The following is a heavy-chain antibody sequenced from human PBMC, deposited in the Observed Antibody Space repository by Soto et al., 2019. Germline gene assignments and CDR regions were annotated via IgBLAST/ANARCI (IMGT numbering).Heavy chain of an antibody. CDR3: ARSIYYYDSSGYYYY. J-gene: IGHJ4*02. CDR1: GYTFTGYG. V-gene: IGHV1-18*01. Sequence: ASVTVSCQASGYTFTGYGISWVRQAPGQGLEWMGWISAYNGNTNYAQKLQGRVTMTTDTSTSTAYMELRSLRSDDTAVYYCARSIYYYDSSGYYYYWGQGTLVTVS. D-gene: IGHD3-22*01. CDR2: ISAYNGNT.